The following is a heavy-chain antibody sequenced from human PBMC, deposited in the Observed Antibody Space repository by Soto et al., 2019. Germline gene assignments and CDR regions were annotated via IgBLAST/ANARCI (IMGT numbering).Heavy chain of an antibody. CDR2: IYYSGYT. Sequence: QVQLQESGPGLVKPSQTLSLTCTVSGGSISSGDYYWSWIRQHPGKGLEWIGYIYYSGYTYSNPSLKSRVTISVDTSKNQFSLKLSSVTAADTAVYYCARAYYDILTARRWYYFDYWGQGTLVTVSS. V-gene: IGHV4-31*03. D-gene: IGHD3-9*01. CDR3: ARAYYDILTARRWYYFDY. CDR1: GGSISSGDYY. J-gene: IGHJ4*02.